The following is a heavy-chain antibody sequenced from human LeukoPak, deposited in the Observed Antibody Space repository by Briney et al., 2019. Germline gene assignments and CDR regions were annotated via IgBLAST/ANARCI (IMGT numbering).Heavy chain of an antibody. D-gene: IGHD1-26*01. J-gene: IGHJ6*02. V-gene: IGHV3-11*01. CDR2: ISSSGSTI. Sequence: GGSLRLSCAASGFTFSDYYMSWIRQAPGKGLEWVSYISSSGSTIYYADSVKGRFTISRDNAKNSLYLQMNSLRAEDTAVYYCAKFGDRGSYSSYYYYGMDVWGQGTTVTVSS. CDR1: GFTFSDYY. CDR3: AKFGDRGSYSSYYYYGMDV.